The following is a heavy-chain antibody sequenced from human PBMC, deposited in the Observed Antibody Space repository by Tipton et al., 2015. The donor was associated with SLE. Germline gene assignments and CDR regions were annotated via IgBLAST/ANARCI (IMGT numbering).Heavy chain of an antibody. D-gene: IGHD6-13*01. CDR1: GFIFTTYS. CDR3: ARVEEPRYSNTWRPFDY. V-gene: IGHV3-21*01. Sequence: GSLRLSCAASGFIFTTYSMIWVRQAPGKGLEWVSFITSSSRNIYQADSVKGRFTVSRDNAKNSLYLQMNSLRTEDTGVYYCARVEEPRYSNTWRPFDYWGQGTLVTVSS. J-gene: IGHJ4*02. CDR2: ITSSSRNI.